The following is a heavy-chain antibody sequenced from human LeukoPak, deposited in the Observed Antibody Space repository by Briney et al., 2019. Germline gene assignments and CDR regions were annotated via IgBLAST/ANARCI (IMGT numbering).Heavy chain of an antibody. CDR1: GSTFSSYS. CDR2: ISSSSSYI. J-gene: IGHJ4*02. V-gene: IGHV3-21*01. D-gene: IGHD3-10*01. Sequence: KSGGSLRLSCAASGSTFSSYSMTWVRQAPGKGLEWVSSISSSSSYIYYADSVKGRFTISRDNAKNSLYLQMNSLRAEDTAVYYCARALTLADYFDYWGQGTLVTVSS. CDR3: ARALTLADYFDY.